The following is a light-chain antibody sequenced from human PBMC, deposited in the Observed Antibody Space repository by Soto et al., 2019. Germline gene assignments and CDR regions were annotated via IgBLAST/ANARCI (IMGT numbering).Light chain of an antibody. CDR3: KQSYTSPT. CDR1: QYIDKY. V-gene: IGKV1-39*01. Sequence: DLQMTQSPSSLSASVGDRVTISCRARQYIDKYINWYQHKPPKDPKLLIYATSTLQSGVPRRFSGSGFGTDFTLTISSLQPEYFATYYCKQSYTSPTFGQGTKVDVK. CDR2: ATS. J-gene: IGKJ1*01.